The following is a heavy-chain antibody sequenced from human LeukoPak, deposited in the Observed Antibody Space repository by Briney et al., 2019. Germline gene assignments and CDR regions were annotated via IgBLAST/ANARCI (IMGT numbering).Heavy chain of an antibody. J-gene: IGHJ4*02. Sequence: SETLSLTCTVSGGSISSGSYYWSWIRQPAGKGLEWIGRIYTSGSTNYNPSLKSRVTISVDTSKNQFSLKLSSVTAADTAVYYCARDDTAAAATFDHWGQGTLVTVSS. CDR3: ARDDTAAAATFDH. CDR2: IYTSGST. D-gene: IGHD6-13*01. CDR1: GGSISSGSYY. V-gene: IGHV4-61*02.